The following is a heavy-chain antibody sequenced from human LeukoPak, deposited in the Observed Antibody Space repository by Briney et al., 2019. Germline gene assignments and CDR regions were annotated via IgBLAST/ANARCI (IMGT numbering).Heavy chain of an antibody. CDR2: IKQDGSEK. V-gene: IGHV3-7*01. CDR1: GFTFSSYW. Sequence: GGSLRLSCAASGFTFSSYWMSWVRQAPGKGLEWVANIKQDGSEKYYVDSVKGRFTISRDNAKNSLYLQMNSLRAEDTAVYYCARRGGDCSSTICSAQRGRYYYSYMDVWGKGTTVTVSS. J-gene: IGHJ6*03. CDR3: ARRGGDCSSTICSAQRGRYYYSYMDV. D-gene: IGHD2-2*01.